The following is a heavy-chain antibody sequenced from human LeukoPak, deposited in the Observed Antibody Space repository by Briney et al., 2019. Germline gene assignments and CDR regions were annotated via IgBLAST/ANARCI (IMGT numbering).Heavy chain of an antibody. CDR2: ISWNSGSK. J-gene: IGHJ4*02. D-gene: IGHD2-2*01. CDR1: GFTFDDYA. Sequence: GGSLRLSCAASGFTFDDYAMHWVRQAPGKGLEWVSGISWNSGSKGYADSVKGRFTISRDNAKNSLYLQMNSLRAEDTALYYCAKGYCSSTSCYPTDYWGQGTLVTVSS. V-gene: IGHV3-9*01. CDR3: AKGYCSSTSCYPTDY.